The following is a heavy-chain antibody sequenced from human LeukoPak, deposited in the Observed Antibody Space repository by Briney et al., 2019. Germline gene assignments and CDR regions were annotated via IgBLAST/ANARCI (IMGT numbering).Heavy chain of an antibody. J-gene: IGHJ4*02. D-gene: IGHD6-13*01. CDR1: GYTFTSYD. CDR2: MNPNSGNT. V-gene: IGHV1-8*03. CDR3: ARAAGGSSSWYEARYFDY. Sequence: ASVKVSCKASGYTFTSYDINWVRQATGQGLEWMGWMNPNSGNTGYAQKFQGRVTITRNTSISTAYMELSSLRSEDTAVYYCARAAGGSSSWYEARYFDYWGQGTLVTVSS.